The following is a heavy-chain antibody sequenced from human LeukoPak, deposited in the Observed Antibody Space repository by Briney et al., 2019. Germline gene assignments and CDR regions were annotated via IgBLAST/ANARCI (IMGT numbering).Heavy chain of an antibody. J-gene: IGHJ5*02. CDR2: IYPGDSDT. Sequence: KSGESLKISCKGSGYSFTSYWIGWVRQMPGKGLEWMGIIYPGDSDTRYSPSFQGQVTISADKSISTAYLQWSSLKASDTAMYYCARHLGLLWFGELVSAKFDPWGQGTLVTVSS. CDR1: GYSFTSYW. CDR3: ARHLGLLWFGELVSAKFDP. V-gene: IGHV5-51*01. D-gene: IGHD3-10*01.